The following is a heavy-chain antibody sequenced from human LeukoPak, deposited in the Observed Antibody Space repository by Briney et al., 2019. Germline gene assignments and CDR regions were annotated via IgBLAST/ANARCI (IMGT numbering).Heavy chain of an antibody. J-gene: IGHJ4*02. CDR1: GFTFSSYG. D-gene: IGHD5-18*01. CDR3: AREDTAMAYDY. CDR2: ISYDGSNK. V-gene: IGHV3-30*03. Sequence: GGSLRLSCAASGFTFSSYGMHWVRQAPGKGLEWVAVISYDGSNKYYADSVKGRFTISRDNSKNTLYLQMNSLRAEDTAVYYCAREDTAMAYDYWGQGTLVTVSS.